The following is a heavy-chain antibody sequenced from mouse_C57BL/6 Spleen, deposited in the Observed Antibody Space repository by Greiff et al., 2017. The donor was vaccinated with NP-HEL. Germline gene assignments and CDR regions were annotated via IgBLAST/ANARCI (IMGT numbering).Heavy chain of an antibody. Sequence: EVQLQQSGAELVKPGASVKLSCTASGFNITDYYMHWVKQRTEQGLEWIGRIDPEDGETKYAPKFQGKATITADTSSNTAYLQLSSLTSEDTAVYYCARHYYGSSYWYFDVWGTGTTVTVSS. V-gene: IGHV14-2*01. CDR1: GFNITDYY. CDR3: ARHYYGSSYWYFDV. J-gene: IGHJ1*03. D-gene: IGHD1-1*01. CDR2: IDPEDGET.